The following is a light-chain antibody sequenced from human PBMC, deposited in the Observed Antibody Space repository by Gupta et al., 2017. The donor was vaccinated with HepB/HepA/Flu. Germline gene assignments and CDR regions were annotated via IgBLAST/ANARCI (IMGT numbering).Light chain of an antibody. J-gene: IGLJ2*01. CDR3: SSDTSSSTLGI. CDR2: DVS. CDR1: ITDVGGYNH. V-gene: IGLV2-14*03. Sequence: HSALPPPASVSGSPAPSITIPCPATITDVGGYNHVSCPHQHPGKAPRLMIYDVSHRPSGVSNRFSGSKSGNTASLTISGLQAEDEADYYCSSDTSSSTLGIFGGGTKLTVL.